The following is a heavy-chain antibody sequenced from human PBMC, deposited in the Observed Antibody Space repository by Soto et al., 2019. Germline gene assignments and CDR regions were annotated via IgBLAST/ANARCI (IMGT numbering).Heavy chain of an antibody. CDR1: GFTFTSSA. Sequence: ASVKVSCKASGFTFTSSAIQWVRQARGQRLEWIGWIVVGSGNTNYAQKFQERVTITRDMSTSTAYMELSSLRSEDTAVYYCARAEEYCSSTSCYQDYFDYWGQGTLVTVSS. D-gene: IGHD2-2*01. V-gene: IGHV1-58*02. J-gene: IGHJ4*02. CDR3: ARAEEYCSSTSCYQDYFDY. CDR2: IVVGSGNT.